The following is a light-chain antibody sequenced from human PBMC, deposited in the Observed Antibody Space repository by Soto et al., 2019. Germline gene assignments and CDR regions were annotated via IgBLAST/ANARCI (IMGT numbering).Light chain of an antibody. CDR1: RSDVGGYNY. V-gene: IGLV2-14*01. Sequence: QSALTQPASVSGSPGQSITISCTGTRSDVGGYNYVSWYQQHPGKAPKLIIYEVSNRPSGVSNRFSGSKSGNTASLTFSGLQAEDEADYYCTSYTSSSILLFGGGTKLTVL. J-gene: IGLJ2*01. CDR2: EVS. CDR3: TSYTSSSILL.